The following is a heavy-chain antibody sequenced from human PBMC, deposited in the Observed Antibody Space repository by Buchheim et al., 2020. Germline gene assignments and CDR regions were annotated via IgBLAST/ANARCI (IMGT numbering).Heavy chain of an antibody. J-gene: IGHJ4*02. CDR3: AKDSSGSSGWF. CDR1: GFTFSSYG. CDR2: ISYDGSNK. D-gene: IGHD6-19*01. V-gene: IGHV3-30*18. Sequence: QVQLVESGGGVVQPGRSLRLSCAASGFTFSSYGMHWVRQAPGKGLEWVAVISYDGSNKYYADSVKGRFTISRDNSKNTLYLQMNSLRAEDTAVYYCAKDSSGSSGWFWGQGTL.